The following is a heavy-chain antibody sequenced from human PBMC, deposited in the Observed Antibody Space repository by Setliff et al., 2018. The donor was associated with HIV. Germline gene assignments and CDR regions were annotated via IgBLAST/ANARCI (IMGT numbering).Heavy chain of an antibody. CDR3: ARGKKGIQLWSPRGFYFDY. Sequence: SETLSLTCTVTGGSISSGGFYWTWIRQHPGKGLEWIGYIYTSGSTNYNPSLKSRVTISVDTSKNQFSLKLSSVTAADTAVYYCARGKKGIQLWSPRGFYFDYWGQGTLVTVSS. D-gene: IGHD5-18*01. V-gene: IGHV4-61*08. J-gene: IGHJ4*02. CDR2: IYTSGST. CDR1: GGSISSGGFY.